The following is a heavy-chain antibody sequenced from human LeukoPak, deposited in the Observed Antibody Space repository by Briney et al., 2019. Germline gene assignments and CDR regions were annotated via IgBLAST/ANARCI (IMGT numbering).Heavy chain of an antibody. J-gene: IGHJ5*02. D-gene: IGHD2-8*01. CDR3: ARVQKQWYAMVYWFDP. Sequence: SETLSLTCTASGGSISSSSYYWGWIRQPRGKGLEWIGSIYYSGSTYYNPSLKSRVTISVDTSKNQFSQKLSSVTAADTAVYYCARVQKQWYAMVYWFDPWGQETLVTVSS. CDR1: GGSISSSSYY. CDR2: IYYSGST. V-gene: IGHV4-39*01.